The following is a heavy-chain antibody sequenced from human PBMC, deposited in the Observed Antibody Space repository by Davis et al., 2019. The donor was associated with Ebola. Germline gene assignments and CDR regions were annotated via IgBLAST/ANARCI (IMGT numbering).Heavy chain of an antibody. CDR2: INHSGST. V-gene: IGHV4-34*01. CDR3: ARGRYSGYDFGY. J-gene: IGHJ4*02. Sequence: GSLRLSCTVSGGSISSYYWSWIRQPPGKGLEWIGEINHSGSTNYNPSLKSRVTISVDTSKNQFSLKLSSVTAADTAVYYCARGRYSGYDFGYWGQGTLVTVSS. D-gene: IGHD5-12*01. CDR1: GGSISSYY.